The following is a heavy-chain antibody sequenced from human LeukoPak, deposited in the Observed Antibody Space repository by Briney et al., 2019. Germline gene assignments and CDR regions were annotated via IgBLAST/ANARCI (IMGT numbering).Heavy chain of an antibody. V-gene: IGHV3-23*01. Sequence: GGSLRLSCAASGFTFSTYSMTWVRQGPGEGLDWVSSIYPSGDSTFYADSVKGRFTISRDNSKNTLYLQMSSLRTEDTAIYYCAKDVVPDSGWDLDYWGQGTLVTVSS. CDR3: AKDVVPDSGWDLDY. D-gene: IGHD6-19*01. CDR2: IYPSGDST. CDR1: GFTFSTYS. J-gene: IGHJ4*02.